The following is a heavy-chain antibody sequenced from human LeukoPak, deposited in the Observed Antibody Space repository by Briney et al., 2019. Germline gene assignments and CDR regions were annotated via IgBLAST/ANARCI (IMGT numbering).Heavy chain of an antibody. J-gene: IGHJ5*02. CDR2: IYTSGST. D-gene: IGHD3-3*01. Sequence: QVQLQESGPGLVKPSQTLSLTYTVSGGSISSGSYYWSWIRQPAGKGLEWIGRIYTSGSTNYNPSLKSRVTISVDTSKNQFSLKLSSVTAADTAVYYCARVFNFNNWFDPWGQGTLVTVSS. CDR3: ARVFNFNNWFDP. CDR1: GGSISSGSYY. V-gene: IGHV4-61*02.